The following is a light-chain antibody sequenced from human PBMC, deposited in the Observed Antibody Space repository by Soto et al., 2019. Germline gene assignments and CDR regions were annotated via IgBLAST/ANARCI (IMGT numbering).Light chain of an antibody. CDR3: CSLTTSHTYV. Sequence: QSALTQPASVSGSPGQSITISCTGTSSDIGHYDYVSWYQQHPGKAPKLMIYHVNYRPSGVSNRYSGSKSGNSASLTISGLQADDEADYYCCSLTTSHTYVFGSGTQLTVL. J-gene: IGLJ1*01. CDR1: SSDIGHYDY. CDR2: HVN. V-gene: IGLV2-14*03.